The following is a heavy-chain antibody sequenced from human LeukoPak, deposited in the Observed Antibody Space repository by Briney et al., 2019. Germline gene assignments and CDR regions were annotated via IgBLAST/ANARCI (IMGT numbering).Heavy chain of an antibody. J-gene: IGHJ4*02. V-gene: IGHV3-74*01. Sequence: GGSLRLSCAAASFTFTKSWTPWVRQAPGKGLESVSRINTDGTVTTYADSVKGRFTVSRDNTDNTMFLQINSARDEDTAVYYCATKQWLAPPPDSWGQGTPVTVSS. CDR3: ATKQWLAPPPDS. CDR1: SFTFTKSW. CDR2: INTDGTVT. D-gene: IGHD6-19*01.